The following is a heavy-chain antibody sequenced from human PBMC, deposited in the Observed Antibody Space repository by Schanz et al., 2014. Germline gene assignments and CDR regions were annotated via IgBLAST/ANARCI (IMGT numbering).Heavy chain of an antibody. J-gene: IGHJ4*01. V-gene: IGHV3-30-3*01. CDR1: GFTFSSYA. D-gene: IGHD6-13*01. CDR3: AREQIMAAAGLVDY. CDR2: ISNDGSIK. Sequence: VQLVESGGGLVKPGGSLRLSCAASGFTFSSYAMHWVRQAPGKGLEWGALISNDGSIKYYADSVEGRFTISRDNSRNTLYLQMNSLRAEDTAVYYCAREQIMAAAGLVDYWGHGTLVTVSS.